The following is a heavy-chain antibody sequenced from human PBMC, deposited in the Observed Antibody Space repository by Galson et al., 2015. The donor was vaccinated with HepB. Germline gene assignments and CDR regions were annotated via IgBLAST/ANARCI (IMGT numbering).Heavy chain of an antibody. CDR2: ISGSGGNI. J-gene: IGHJ4*02. D-gene: IGHD1-26*01. CDR1: GFTFSNHA. Sequence: SLRLSCAVAGFTFSNHAMNWVRQAPGKGLEWVSVISGSGGNIHYADSVKGRFTISRDNSKNTLYLQMNSLSAEDTAIYYCAKDSRGGSYFDLDYWGQGTLVTVSS. CDR3: AKDSRGGSYFDLDY. V-gene: IGHV3-23*01.